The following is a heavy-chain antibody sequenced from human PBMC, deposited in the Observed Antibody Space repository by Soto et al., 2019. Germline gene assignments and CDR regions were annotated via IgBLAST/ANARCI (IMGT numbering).Heavy chain of an antibody. CDR2: VSHDGSNK. D-gene: IGHD1-26*01. CDR3: AKEPPEATWRPNYFDY. J-gene: IGHJ4*02. V-gene: IGHV3-30*04. CDR1: GFTFNRYA. Sequence: QVQLVESEGGVVQPGTSLRLSCVSSGFTFNRYAMHWVRQAQGKGPEWVAIVSHDGSNKHYADPVEGRFTISRDNSKNTLYLQMNGLRVEDTAVYYCAKEPPEATWRPNYFDYWGQGTLVTVSS.